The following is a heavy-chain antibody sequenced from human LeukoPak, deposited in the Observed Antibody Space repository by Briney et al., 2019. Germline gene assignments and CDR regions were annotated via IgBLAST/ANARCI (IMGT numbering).Heavy chain of an antibody. J-gene: IGHJ3*02. CDR3: ARADADDAFDI. CDR2: IYYSGST. Sequence: MPSETPSLTCTVSGGSIRSGDSYWSWIRQPPGKGLEWIGYIYYSGSTNYNPSLKSRVTISVDTSKNQFSLKLSSVTAADTAVYYCARADADDAFDIWGQGTMVTVSS. CDR1: GGSIRSGDSY. V-gene: IGHV4-61*08.